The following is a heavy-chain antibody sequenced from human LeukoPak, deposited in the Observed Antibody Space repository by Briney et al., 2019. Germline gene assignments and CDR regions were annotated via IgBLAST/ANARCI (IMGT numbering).Heavy chain of an antibody. CDR1: GYPFTSYY. J-gene: IGHJ4*02. Sequence: ASVSVSCKASGYPFTSYYIHWVRQAPGQGLEWMGWINPESGGTKYAQKFQGRVTMTRDTSISTAYMELSRLTSDDTAVYYCAIRAVAAREGFDYWGQGTLATVSS. CDR3: AIRAVAAREGFDY. V-gene: IGHV1-2*02. D-gene: IGHD6-19*01. CDR2: INPESGGT.